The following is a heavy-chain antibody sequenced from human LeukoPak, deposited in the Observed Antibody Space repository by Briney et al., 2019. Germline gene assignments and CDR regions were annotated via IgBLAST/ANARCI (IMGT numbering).Heavy chain of an antibody. CDR3: ARGVYIAAAQYGY. CDR1: GGSISSYY. Sequence: MPSETLSLTCTVSGGSISSYYWSWIREPPGKGLEWIGYIYYSGTTNYIPSLKSRVTISVDTSKNQFSLKLSSVTAADTAVYYCARGVYIAAAQYGYWGQGTLVTVSS. J-gene: IGHJ4*02. V-gene: IGHV4-59*13. D-gene: IGHD6-13*01. CDR2: IYYSGTT.